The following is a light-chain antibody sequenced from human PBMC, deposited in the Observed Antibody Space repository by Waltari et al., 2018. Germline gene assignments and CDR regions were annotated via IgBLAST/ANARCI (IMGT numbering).Light chain of an antibody. V-gene: IGLV3-19*01. Sequence: SSELTQDPAVSVALGQTVRSTCQGDSLRSYYASWYQQKPGQAPVLVIYGKNNRPSGIPYRFSGSSSGNTASLTITGAQAEDEADYYCNSRDSSGNPVVFGGGTKLTVL. CDR2: GKN. CDR1: SLRSYY. CDR3: NSRDSSGNPVV. J-gene: IGLJ2*01.